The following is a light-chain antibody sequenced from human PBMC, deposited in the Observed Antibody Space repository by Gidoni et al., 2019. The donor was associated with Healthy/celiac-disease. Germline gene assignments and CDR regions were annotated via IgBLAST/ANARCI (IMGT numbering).Light chain of an antibody. Sequence: EIVLTQSPATLSLSPGERATLSCRASQSVSSYLAWYQQKPGQAPRLLIYDASNRATGIPARFRGSGSGTAFTLTIIRLEPEDFAVYYCQQRSNWRGTFXQXTKVEIK. V-gene: IGKV3-11*01. CDR2: DAS. J-gene: IGKJ1*01. CDR1: QSVSSY. CDR3: QQRSNWRGT.